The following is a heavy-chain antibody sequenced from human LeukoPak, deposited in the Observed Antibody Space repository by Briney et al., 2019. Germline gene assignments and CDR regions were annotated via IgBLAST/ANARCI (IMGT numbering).Heavy chain of an antibody. Sequence: GGSLRLSCAASGFTVSSNYMSWVRQAPGKGLEWVSVIYSGGSTYYADSVKGRFTISRHNSKNTLYLQMNSLRAEDTAVYYCARTGYCSSTSCSAGFDPWGQGTLVTVSS. CDR2: IYSGGST. J-gene: IGHJ5*02. D-gene: IGHD2-2*01. CDR1: GFTVSSNY. CDR3: ARTGYCSSTSCSAGFDP. V-gene: IGHV3-53*01.